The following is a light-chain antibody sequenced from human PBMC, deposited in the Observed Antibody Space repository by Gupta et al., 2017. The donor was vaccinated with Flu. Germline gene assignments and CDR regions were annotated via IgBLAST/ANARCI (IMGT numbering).Light chain of an antibody. CDR1: QDISNS. J-gene: IGKJ4*01. CDR3: QQYNNYPRA. Sequence: LHMPQSPSSLSASVGDRVTITCRASQDISNSLAWFQQKPGKAPKALIYAASNMHSGVPARFSGSGSGTEFTLTIDSLQPEDFAAYYCQQYNNYPRAFGGGTKV. CDR2: AAS. V-gene: IGKV1-16*01.